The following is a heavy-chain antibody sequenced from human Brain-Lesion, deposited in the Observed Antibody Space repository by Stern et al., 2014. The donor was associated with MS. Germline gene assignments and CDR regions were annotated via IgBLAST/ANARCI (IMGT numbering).Heavy chain of an antibody. CDR1: GGSVSSTSYA. V-gene: IGHV4-39*01. D-gene: IGHD2-15*01. CDR3: AGEEDIRYCSGGSCTGNWFDP. CDR2: IYYSGNT. J-gene: IGHJ5*02. Sequence: QVQLQESGPGLVKPSETLSLTCTVAGGSVSSTSYAWAWIRQPPGKGLEWIGTIYYSGNTYHSPSLKSRLPISLDTSKNQFFPQLRCVTAADTAVYYCAGEEDIRYCSGGSCTGNWFDPWGQGTLVTVSS.